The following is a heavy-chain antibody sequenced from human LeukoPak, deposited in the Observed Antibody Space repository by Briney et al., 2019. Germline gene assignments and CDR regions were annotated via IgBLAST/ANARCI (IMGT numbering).Heavy chain of an antibody. J-gene: IGHJ6*04. CDR3: ASSYDFWSGLDV. V-gene: IGHV4-4*02. CDR1: GGSISSSNW. Sequence: SETLSLTCAVSGGSISSSNWWSWVRRPPGKGLEWIGEIYHSGSTNYNPSLKSRVTISVDTSKNQFSLKLSSVTAADTAVYYCASSYDFWSGLDVWGKGTTVTVSS. CDR2: IYHSGST. D-gene: IGHD3-3*01.